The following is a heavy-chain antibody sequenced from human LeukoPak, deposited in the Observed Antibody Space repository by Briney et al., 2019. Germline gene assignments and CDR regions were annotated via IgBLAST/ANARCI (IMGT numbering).Heavy chain of an antibody. CDR2: IYYSGGT. Sequence: SETLSLTCTVSGGSISSHYWSWIRQPPGKGLEWIGYIYYSGGTNYNPSLKSRVTISVDTSKNQFSLKLSSVTAADTAVYYCARHQHDCSSISCYFDYDILTGQVPYYFHYWGQGTLVTVSS. CDR3: ARHQHDCSSISCYFDYDILTGQVPYYFHY. J-gene: IGHJ4*02. D-gene: IGHD2-2*01. CDR1: GGSISSHY. V-gene: IGHV4-59*08.